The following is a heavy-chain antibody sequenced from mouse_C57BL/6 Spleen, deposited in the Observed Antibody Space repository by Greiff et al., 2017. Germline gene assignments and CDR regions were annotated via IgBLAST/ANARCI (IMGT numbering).Heavy chain of an antibody. J-gene: IGHJ4*01. Sequence: QVQLQQPGAELVRPGTSVKLSCKASGYTFTSYWMHWVKQRPGQGLEWIGVIDPSDSYTNYNQKFKGKATLTVDKSSSTAYMQLSSLTSEDSAVYYCARSWDYALRAMDYWGQGTSVTVSS. CDR2: IDPSDSYT. CDR1: GYTFTSYW. D-gene: IGHD2-4*01. V-gene: IGHV1-59*01. CDR3: ARSWDYALRAMDY.